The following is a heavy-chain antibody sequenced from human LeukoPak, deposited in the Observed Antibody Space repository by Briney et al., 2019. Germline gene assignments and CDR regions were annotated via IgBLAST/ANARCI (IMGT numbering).Heavy chain of an antibody. Sequence: PSETLSLTCTVSGGSISSYYWSWIRQPPGKGLEWIGYIYYSGSTNYNPSFKSRVTISVDTSKNQFSLKLSSVTAADTAVYYCARVGSSTSFYYMDVWGKGTTVTVSS. CDR3: ARVGSSTSFYYMDV. CDR2: IYYSGST. J-gene: IGHJ6*03. V-gene: IGHV4-59*01. CDR1: GGSISSYY. D-gene: IGHD2-2*01.